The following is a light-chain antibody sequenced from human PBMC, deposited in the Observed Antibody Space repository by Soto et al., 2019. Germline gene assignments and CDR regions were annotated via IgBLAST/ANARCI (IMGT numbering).Light chain of an antibody. J-gene: IGKJ2*01. V-gene: IGKV3-20*01. CDR3: QQYGGSPYT. Sequence: EIVLTQSPGTLSLSPWERATLSCRASQSVRSNYLAWYQQKPGQAPRLLIYGASSRATGIPDRFSGNGSGTDFTLTIRRLESEDFAVYYCQQYGGSPYTFNKRTKLEIK. CDR1: QSVRSNY. CDR2: GAS.